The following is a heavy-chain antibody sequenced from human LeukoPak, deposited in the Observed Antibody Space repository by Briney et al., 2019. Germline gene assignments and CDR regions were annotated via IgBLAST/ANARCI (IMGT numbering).Heavy chain of an antibody. D-gene: IGHD4-17*01. CDR1: GFTLSSFW. CDR3: ASTFYGDSPPY. CDR2: INTDGRSI. J-gene: IGHJ4*02. V-gene: IGHV3-74*01. Sequence: GGSLRLSCAASGFTLSSFWMHWVRQAPGKGLVWVSRINTDGRSISYADSVQGRFTISRDNAKNTLYLQMNSLRAEDTAVYYCASTFYGDSPPYWGQGTLVTVSS.